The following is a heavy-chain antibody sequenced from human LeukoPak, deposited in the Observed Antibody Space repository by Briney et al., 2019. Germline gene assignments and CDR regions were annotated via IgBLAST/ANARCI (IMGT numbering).Heavy chain of an antibody. CDR1: GFTFSDHY. J-gene: IGHJ4*02. CDR2: SRNKGNSDIT. Sequence: GGSLRLSCAGSGFTFSDHYIDWVRQAPGKGPEWVGRSRNKGNSDITEYAASVKGRFTISRDDSKNLQFLQMNSLRAEDTAVYYCARLPSGSYYDYWGQGTLVTVSS. D-gene: IGHD1-26*01. V-gene: IGHV3-72*01. CDR3: ARLPSGSYYDY.